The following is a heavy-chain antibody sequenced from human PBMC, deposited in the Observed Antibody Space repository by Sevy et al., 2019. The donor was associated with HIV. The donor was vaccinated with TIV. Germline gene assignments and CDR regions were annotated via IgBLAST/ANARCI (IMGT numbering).Heavy chain of an antibody. Sequence: GGSLRLSCAASGFTGSSSYMTWVRQPPGKGLEWVSVIYSGGSTYYEDSVKGRFTISRVNSKNTLYLQMNNLRADDTAVYYCARGRGVFGAVAINWFAPWGQGALVTVSS. CDR2: IYSGGST. V-gene: IGHV3-53*01. D-gene: IGHD3-3*01. J-gene: IGHJ5*02. CDR1: GFTGSSSY. CDR3: ARGRGVFGAVAINWFAP.